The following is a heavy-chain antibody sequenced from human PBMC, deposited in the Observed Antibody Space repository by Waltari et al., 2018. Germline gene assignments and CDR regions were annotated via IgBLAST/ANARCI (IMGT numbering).Heavy chain of an antibody. CDR1: GFTFSDHY. J-gene: IGHJ4*02. CDR3: GRVRLAATPQKSLDY. Sequence: QLVESGGGLVQPGGSLRLSCAASGFTFSDHYMDWVRQAPGKGLEWVGRIRNKANSYSKEYATSVQGRFTVSRDDSQNLMYLQMNSLKTEDTAVYYCGRVRLAATPQKSLDYWGQGTLVTVSS. CDR2: IRNKANSYSK. V-gene: IGHV3-72*01. D-gene: IGHD2-15*01.